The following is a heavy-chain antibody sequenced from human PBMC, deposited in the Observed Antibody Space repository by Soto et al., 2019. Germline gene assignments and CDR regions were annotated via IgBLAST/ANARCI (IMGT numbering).Heavy chain of an antibody. D-gene: IGHD3-10*01. CDR3: ARALWRHFDY. J-gene: IGHJ4*02. CDR1: GYSFTSYW. Sequence: GYTLNLSCKGSGYSFTSYWIGSARHMRAKGLEWMGISYPRDSDTRYSPSFQGEVTISADKSISTAYLQGSSGKAWDTAMDYCARALWRHFDYWGKGTLVTVS. CDR2: SYPRDSDT. V-gene: IGHV5-51*01.